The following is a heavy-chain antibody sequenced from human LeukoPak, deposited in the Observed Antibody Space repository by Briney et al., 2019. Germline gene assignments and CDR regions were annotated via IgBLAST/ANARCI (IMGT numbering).Heavy chain of an antibody. V-gene: IGHV1-2*02. CDR2: INPNSGGT. Sequence: ASVKVSCKASGYTFTGYYMHWVRQAPGQGLEWMGWINPNSGGTNYAQKLQGRVTMTRDTFISTAYMELSRLRSDDTAVYYCARAFGYGAAAGTFGYWGQGTLVTVSS. J-gene: IGHJ4*02. D-gene: IGHD6-13*01. CDR3: ARAFGYGAAAGTFGY. CDR1: GYTFTGYY.